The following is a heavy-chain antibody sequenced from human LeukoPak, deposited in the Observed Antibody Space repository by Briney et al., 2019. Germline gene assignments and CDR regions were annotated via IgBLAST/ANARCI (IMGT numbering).Heavy chain of an antibody. Sequence: SETLSLTCAVSGYSISSGYYWGWIRQPPGKGLEWIGSIYHSGSTYYNPSLKSRVTISVATSKNQFSLKLSSVTAADTAVYYCARVTVPTVPPRLEYFQHWGQGTLVTVSS. CDR2: IYHSGST. CDR1: GYSISSGYY. J-gene: IGHJ1*01. V-gene: IGHV4-38-2*01. CDR3: ARVTVPTVPPRLEYFQH. D-gene: IGHD4-17*01.